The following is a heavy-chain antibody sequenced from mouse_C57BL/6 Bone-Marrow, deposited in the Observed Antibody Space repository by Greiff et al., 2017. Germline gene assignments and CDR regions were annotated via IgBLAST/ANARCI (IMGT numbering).Heavy chain of an antibody. CDR3: ARIRLYSDLVSNYYAMYY. CDR1: GFNIKNTY. V-gene: IGHV14-3*01. J-gene: IGHJ4*01. D-gene: IGHD2-4*01. CDR2: IDPANGNT. Sequence: EVQLQQSVAELVRPGASVKLSCTASGFNIKNTYMHWVKQRPEQGLEWIGRIDPANGNTKYAPKFQGKATIPADTSANTAYLQLSSLTSEGTAIXYCARIRLYSDLVSNYYAMYYWGQGTSVTVSS.